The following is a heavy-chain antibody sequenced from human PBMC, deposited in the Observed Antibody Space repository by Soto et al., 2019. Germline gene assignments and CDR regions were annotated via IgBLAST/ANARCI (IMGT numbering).Heavy chain of an antibody. CDR1: GFIFSSYG. CDR2: ISSSSSTI. J-gene: IGHJ4*02. D-gene: IGHD3-3*01. CDR3: AVTIFGVVPPDY. Sequence: GGSLRLSCAASGFIFSSYGMNWVRQAPGKGLEWLSYISSSSSTIYYADSVKGRFTISRDNAKNSLYLQMNSVTVEDTAVYYCAVTIFGVVPPDYWGQGTLVTVSS. V-gene: IGHV3-48*01.